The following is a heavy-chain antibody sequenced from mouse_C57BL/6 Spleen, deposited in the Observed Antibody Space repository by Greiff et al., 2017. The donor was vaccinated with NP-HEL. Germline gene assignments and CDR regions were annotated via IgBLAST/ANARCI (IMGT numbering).Heavy chain of an antibody. J-gene: IGHJ2*01. Sequence: QVQLKESGPELVKPGASVKISCKASGYAFSSSWMNWVKQRPGKGLEWIGRIYPGDGDTNYNGKFKGKATLTADKSSSTAYMQLSSLTSEDSAVYFCARFDTTVVATFDYWGQGTTLTVSS. CDR3: ARFDTTVVATFDY. V-gene: IGHV1-82*01. CDR2: IYPGDGDT. CDR1: GYAFSSSW. D-gene: IGHD1-1*01.